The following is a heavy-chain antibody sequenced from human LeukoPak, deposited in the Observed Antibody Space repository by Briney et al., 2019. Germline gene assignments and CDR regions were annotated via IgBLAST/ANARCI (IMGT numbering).Heavy chain of an antibody. V-gene: IGHV4-61*02. D-gene: IGHD3-3*01. Sequence: KPSETLSLTCTVSGGSISSGSYYWSWIRQPAGKGLEWIGRIYTSGSTNYNPSLKSRVTISVDTSKNQFSLKLSSVTAADTAVYYCARRLRFLEWLGFGYYMDVWGKGTTVTVSS. CDR2: IYTSGST. CDR1: GGSISSGSYY. CDR3: ARRLRFLEWLGFGYYMDV. J-gene: IGHJ6*03.